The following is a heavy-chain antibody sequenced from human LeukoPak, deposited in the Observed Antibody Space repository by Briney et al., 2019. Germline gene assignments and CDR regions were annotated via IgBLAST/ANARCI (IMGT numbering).Heavy chain of an antibody. CDR2: INHSGST. CDR3: ARGHQFSSGWYGNWFDP. Sequence: SETLSLTCAVYGGSFSGYYWSWIRQPPGKGLEWIGEINHSGSTNYNPSLKSRVTISVDTSKNQFSLKLSSVTAADTAVYYCARGHQFSSGWYGNWFDPWGQGTLVTVSS. V-gene: IGHV4-34*01. D-gene: IGHD6-19*01. J-gene: IGHJ5*02. CDR1: GGSFSGYY.